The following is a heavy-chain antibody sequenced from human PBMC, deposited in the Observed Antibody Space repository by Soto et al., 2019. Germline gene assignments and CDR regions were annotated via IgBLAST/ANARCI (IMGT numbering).Heavy chain of an antibody. CDR1: SGSVSSGSHY. D-gene: IGHD6-13*01. CDR3: ARGYISSWYWFDL. V-gene: IGHV4-61*01. Sequence: QVQLQESGPGLVKPSETLSLTCTVSSGSVSSGSHYWSWIRQPPGKRLEWIGYIYYSGSTNYNPSLKSRVTRSADTSKNQFSLKLSSVTAADTAVYFCARGYISSWYWFDLWGRGTLVTVSS. J-gene: IGHJ2*01. CDR2: IYYSGST.